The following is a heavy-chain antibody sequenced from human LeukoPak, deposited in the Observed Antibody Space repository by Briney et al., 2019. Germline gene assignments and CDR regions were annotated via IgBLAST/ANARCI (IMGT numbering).Heavy chain of an antibody. D-gene: IGHD4-17*01. Sequence: PSETLSLTCTVSGGSISSYYWSWIRQPPGKGLEWIGYIYYSGSTNYNPSLKSRVTISVDTSKNQFSLKLSSVTAADTAVYYCASLPQDGDYYYYGMDVWGQGTTVTVSS. J-gene: IGHJ6*02. CDR1: GGSISSYY. V-gene: IGHV4-59*08. CDR3: ASLPQDGDYYYYGMDV. CDR2: IYYSGST.